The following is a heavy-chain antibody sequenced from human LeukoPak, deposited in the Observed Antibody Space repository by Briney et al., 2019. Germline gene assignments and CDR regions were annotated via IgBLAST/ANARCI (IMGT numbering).Heavy chain of an antibody. CDR2: ISYDGSNK. J-gene: IGHJ6*03. V-gene: IGHV3-30*01. D-gene: IGHD1-14*01. CDR1: GFTFSSYA. CDR3: AREGGMSGYMDV. Sequence: PGRSLRLSCAASGFTFSSYAMHWVRQAPGKGLEWVAVISYDGSNKYYADSVKGRFTISRDNSKNTLYLQMNSLRAEDTAVYYCAREGGMSGYMDVWGKGTTVTVSS.